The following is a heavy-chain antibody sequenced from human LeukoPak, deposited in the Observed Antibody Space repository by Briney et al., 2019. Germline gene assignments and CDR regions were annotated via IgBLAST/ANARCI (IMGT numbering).Heavy chain of an antibody. D-gene: IGHD3-16*01. CDR2: IYYSGST. CDR1: GGSVSSGSYY. Sequence: SETLSLTCTVSGGSVSSGSYYWSWIRQPPGKGLEWIGYIYYSGSTNYNPSPKSRVTISVDTSKNQFSLKLSSVTAADTAVYYCARDGGKYFNDAHFDYWGQGTLVTVSS. V-gene: IGHV4-61*01. CDR3: ARDGGKYFNDAHFDY. J-gene: IGHJ4*02.